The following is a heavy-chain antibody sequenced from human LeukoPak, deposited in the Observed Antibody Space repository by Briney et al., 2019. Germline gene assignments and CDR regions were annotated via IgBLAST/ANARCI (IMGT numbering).Heavy chain of an antibody. V-gene: IGHV3-7*03. CDR2: IKQDGSVK. CDR1: GFSFSGYW. Sequence: GGSLRLSCAASGFSFSGYWMSWVRQTPGKGLEWVANIKQDGSVKNSVDSMKGRFTISRDNTKNSLYLEMNSLRAEDSALYYCARGGRGSAAVVAPRSFDIWGQGTMVTVSS. D-gene: IGHD3-22*01. CDR3: ARGGRGSAAVVAPRSFDI. J-gene: IGHJ3*02.